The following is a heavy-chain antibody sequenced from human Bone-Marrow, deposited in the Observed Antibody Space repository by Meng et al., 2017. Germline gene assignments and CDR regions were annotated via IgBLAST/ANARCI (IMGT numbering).Heavy chain of an antibody. Sequence: QVHLVQSGSGVKKPGYSVKVSCTASGGTFCSYAISWMRQAPGQGLEWMGGIIPIFGTANYAQKFQGRVTITADESTSTAYMELSSLRSEDTAVYYCARTYGDYCFDYWGQGTLVTVSS. CDR1: GGTFCSYA. J-gene: IGHJ4*02. V-gene: IGHV1-69*01. D-gene: IGHD4-17*01. CDR2: IIPIFGTA. CDR3: ARTYGDYCFDY.